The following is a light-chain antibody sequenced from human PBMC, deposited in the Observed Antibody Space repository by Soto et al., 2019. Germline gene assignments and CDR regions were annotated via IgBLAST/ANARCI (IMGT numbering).Light chain of an antibody. CDR3: QSYDSSLSDWV. Sequence: QSVLTQPPSVSGALGQRVTISCTGSGSNIGSGYDVHWYQQLPGTAPKLLIYGNTNRPSGVPDRFSGSKSGTSASLAITGLQAEDEADYYCQSYDSSLSDWVFGGGTQLTVL. V-gene: IGLV1-40*01. J-gene: IGLJ7*01. CDR2: GNT. CDR1: GSNIGSGYD.